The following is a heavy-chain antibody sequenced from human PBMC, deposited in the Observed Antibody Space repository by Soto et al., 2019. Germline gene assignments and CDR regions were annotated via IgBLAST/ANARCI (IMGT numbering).Heavy chain of an antibody. J-gene: IGHJ4*02. Sequence: ASVKVSCKASGYTFTSYGISWVRQAPGQGLEWMGWISAYNGNTNYAQKLQGRVTMTTDTSTSTAYMELRGLRSDDTAVYYCARIDYYDSSGYLVYWGQGTLVTVSS. D-gene: IGHD3-22*01. CDR1: GYTFTSYG. CDR3: ARIDYYDSSGYLVY. CDR2: ISAYNGNT. V-gene: IGHV1-18*01.